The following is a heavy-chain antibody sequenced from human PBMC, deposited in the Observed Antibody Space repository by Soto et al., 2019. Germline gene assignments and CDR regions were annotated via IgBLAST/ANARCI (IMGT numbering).Heavy chain of an antibody. Sequence: GSLRLSCAASGFTFSSYAMSWVRQAPGKGLEYVSAISSNGGSTYYANSVKGRFTISRDNSKNTLYLQMGSLRAEDMAVYYCARSVGDYWGQGTLVTVSS. CDR3: ARSVGDY. V-gene: IGHV3-64*01. D-gene: IGHD3-10*01. J-gene: IGHJ4*02. CDR2: ISSNGGST. CDR1: GFTFSSYA.